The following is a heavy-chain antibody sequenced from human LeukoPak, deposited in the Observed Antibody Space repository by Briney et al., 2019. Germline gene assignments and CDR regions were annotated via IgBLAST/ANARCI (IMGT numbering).Heavy chain of an antibody. D-gene: IGHD6-6*01. V-gene: IGHV3-21*01. CDR3: ARGGHYSSSSDY. CDR1: GFTFSSYS. CDR2: ISSSSSYI. Sequence: GGPLRLSCAASGFTFSSYSMNWVRQAPGKGLEWVSSISSSSSYIYYADSVKGRFTISRDNAKNSLYLQMNSLRAEDTAVYYCARGGHYSSSSDYWGQGTLVTVSS. J-gene: IGHJ4*02.